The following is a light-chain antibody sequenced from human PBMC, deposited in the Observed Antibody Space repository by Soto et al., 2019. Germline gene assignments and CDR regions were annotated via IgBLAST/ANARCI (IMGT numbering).Light chain of an antibody. J-gene: IGKJ3*01. CDR1: QSISSY. V-gene: IGKV1-39*01. Sequence: DIPMTPSPSSLSASVGDRVTITCRASQSISSYLNWYQQKPGKAPKLLIYAASSLQSGVPSRFSGSGSGTDFTLTISSLQPEDFATYYCQQSYSTPRFKFGPGTKEDIK. CDR2: AAS. CDR3: QQSYSTPRFK.